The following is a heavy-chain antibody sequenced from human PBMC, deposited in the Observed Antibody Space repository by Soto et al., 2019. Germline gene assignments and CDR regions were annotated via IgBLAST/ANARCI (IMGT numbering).Heavy chain of an antibody. V-gene: IGHV1-69*02. D-gene: IGHD3-3*01. J-gene: IGHJ3*02. Sequence: ASVKVSCKASGGTFSSYTISWVRQAPGQGLEWMGRIIPILGIANYAQKFQGRVTITADKSTSTAYMELSSLRSEDTAVYYCARGGDYDLWRGPQLTDDALDIWGQGTMVTVSS. CDR1: GGTFSSYT. CDR3: ARGGDYDLWRGPQLTDDALDI. CDR2: IIPILGIA.